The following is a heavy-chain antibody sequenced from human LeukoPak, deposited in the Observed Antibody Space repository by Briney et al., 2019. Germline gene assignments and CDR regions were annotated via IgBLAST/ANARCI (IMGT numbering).Heavy chain of an antibody. D-gene: IGHD3-22*01. CDR2: ISYDGSNK. Sequence: GGSLRLSCAASGFTFSSYAMHWVRQAPGKGLEWVAVISYDGSNKYYADSVKGRFTISRDNSKNTLYLQMNSLRAEDTAVYHCAREPRITMNTAAFDIWGQGTMVTVSS. J-gene: IGHJ3*02. CDR3: AREPRITMNTAAFDI. CDR1: GFTFSSYA. V-gene: IGHV3-30*04.